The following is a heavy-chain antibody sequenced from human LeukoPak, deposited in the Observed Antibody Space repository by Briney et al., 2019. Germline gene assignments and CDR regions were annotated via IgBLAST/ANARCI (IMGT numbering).Heavy chain of an antibody. Sequence: GGSLRLSCAASGFTFSDYYMSWIRQVRGRGLEGVSYISSSGSTIYYADSVKGRFTISRDNAKNSLYLQMNSLRAEDTAVYYCARDSSSWSYFDYWGQGTLVTVSS. V-gene: IGHV3-11*01. CDR1: GFTFSDYY. CDR3: ARDSSSWSYFDY. D-gene: IGHD6-13*01. CDR2: ISSSGSTI. J-gene: IGHJ4*02.